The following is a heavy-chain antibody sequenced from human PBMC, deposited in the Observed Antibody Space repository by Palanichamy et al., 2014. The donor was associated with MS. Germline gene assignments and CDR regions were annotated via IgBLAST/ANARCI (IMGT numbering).Heavy chain of an antibody. CDR3: AKVGRGGDGDFWYFDL. D-gene: IGHD4-17*01. CDR1: GFIFSSYG. V-gene: IGHV3-23*01. Sequence: EVHLLESGGGLVQPGGSLRLTCAASGFIFSSYGMSWVRQTPGKGLEWVSAISASAGRTNFADSVKGRCTISRDNSKNTLYLQMNRLGAEDTAIYYCAKVGRGGDGDFWYFDLWGRGTPVIVSS. CDR2: ISASAGRT. J-gene: IGHJ2*01.